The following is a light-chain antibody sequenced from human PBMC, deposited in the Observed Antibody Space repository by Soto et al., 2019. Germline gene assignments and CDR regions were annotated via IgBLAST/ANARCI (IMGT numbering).Light chain of an antibody. J-gene: IGKJ1*01. CDR3: QHYGSSMWT. V-gene: IGKV3-20*01. Sequence: EIVLTQSPGTLSLSPGERATLSCRASQSVSSSYLAWYQQKPGQAPRLLIYGASSRATGIPDRFSGSGSGTDFTLTISRLEPEEFAVYYCQHYGSSMWTFGHGTKVEIK. CDR2: GAS. CDR1: QSVSSSY.